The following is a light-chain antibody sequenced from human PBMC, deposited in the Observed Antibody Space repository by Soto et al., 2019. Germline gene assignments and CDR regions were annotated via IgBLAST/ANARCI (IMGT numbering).Light chain of an antibody. CDR3: QQYGSSPPIT. CDR2: GAS. CDR1: QSVSSSY. Sequence: EIVLTQSPGTLSLSPGERATLSCRASQSVSSSYLAWYQQKPGQAPRLLIYGASSRATGIPDRFSGGGSGTDFPLTISRLEPEDFAVYYCQQYGSSPPITFGQGTRLEIK. V-gene: IGKV3-20*01. J-gene: IGKJ5*01.